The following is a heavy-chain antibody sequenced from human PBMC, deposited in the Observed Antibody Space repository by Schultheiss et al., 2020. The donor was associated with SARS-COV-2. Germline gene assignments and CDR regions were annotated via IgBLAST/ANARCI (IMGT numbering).Heavy chain of an antibody. D-gene: IGHD4-17*01. CDR1: GFTFDDYA. J-gene: IGHJ4*02. CDR2: ISGSGGST. Sequence: GGSLRLSCAASGFTFDDYAMHWVRQAPGKGLEWVSAISGSGGSTYYADSVKGRFTISRDNSKNTLYLQMNSLRAEDTAVYYCAKDRYGDYGPYYFDYWGQGTLVTVSS. CDR3: AKDRYGDYGPYYFDY. V-gene: IGHV3-23*01.